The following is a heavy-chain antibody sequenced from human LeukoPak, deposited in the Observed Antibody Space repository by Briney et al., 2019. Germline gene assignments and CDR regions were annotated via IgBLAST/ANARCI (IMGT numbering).Heavy chain of an antibody. Sequence: ASVKVSCKASGYTFTSYGISWVRQAPGQGLEWMGWISAYNGNTNYAQKLQGRVTMTTDTSTSTAYMEPRSLRSDDTAVYYCARALSSSSWYPGEDYFDYWGQGTLVTVSS. D-gene: IGHD6-13*01. CDR1: GYTFTSYG. CDR2: ISAYNGNT. CDR3: ARALSSSSWYPGEDYFDY. V-gene: IGHV1-18*01. J-gene: IGHJ4*02.